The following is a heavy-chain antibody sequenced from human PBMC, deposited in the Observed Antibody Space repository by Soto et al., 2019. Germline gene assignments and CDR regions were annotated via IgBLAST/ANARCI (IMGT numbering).Heavy chain of an antibody. V-gene: IGHV3-30*18. CDR1: GFTFSNYD. J-gene: IGHJ4*02. D-gene: IGHD6-19*01. CDR2: ISYDGSNK. CDR3: AKELYSGGWYSFDY. Sequence: QVQLVESGGGVVQPGRSLRLSCAASGFTFSNYDMRWVRQAPGKGLEWVAVISYDGSNKYDADSVKGRFTISRDNSKNTLYLQMNSMRAEDTAVYYCAKELYSGGWYSFDYWGQGTLVTVSS.